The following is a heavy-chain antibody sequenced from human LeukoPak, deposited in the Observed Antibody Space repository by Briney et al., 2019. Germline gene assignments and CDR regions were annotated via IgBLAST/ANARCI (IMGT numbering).Heavy chain of an antibody. J-gene: IGHJ5*02. V-gene: IGHV1-2*02. CDR3: ARAPRLEVGFRVVITNNWFDP. D-gene: IGHD3-3*01. CDR2: INPNSGGT. Sequence: ASVKVSCKASGYTFTGYYMHWVRQAPGQGLEWMGWINPNSGGTNYAQKFQGRVTMTRDTSISTAYMELSRLRSDDTAVYYCARAPRLEVGFRVVITNNWFDPWGQGTLVTVSS. CDR1: GYTFTGYY.